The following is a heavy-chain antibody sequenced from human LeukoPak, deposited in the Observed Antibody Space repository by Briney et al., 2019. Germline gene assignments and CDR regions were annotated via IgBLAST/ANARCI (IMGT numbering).Heavy chain of an antibody. J-gene: IGHJ5*02. D-gene: IGHD3-10*01. CDR1: GYTLTELS. V-gene: IGHV1-24*01. CDR3: ATVTMVRGVIITKNWFDP. CDR2: FDPEDGET. Sequence: ASVKVSCKVSGYTLTELSMHWVRQAPGKGLEWMGGFDPEDGETIYAQKLQGRVTMTEDTSTDTAYMELSSLRSEDTAVYYCATVTMVRGVIITKNWFDPWGQGTLVTVSS.